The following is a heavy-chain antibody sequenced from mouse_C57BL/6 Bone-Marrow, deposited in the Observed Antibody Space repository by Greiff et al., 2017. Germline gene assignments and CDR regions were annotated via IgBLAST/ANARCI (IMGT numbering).Heavy chain of an antibody. CDR2: ILPGSGST. Sequence: VKLQQSGAELARPGASVKLSCKATGYTFTGYWIEWVKQRPGHGLEWIGEILPGSGSTNYNEKFKGKATFTADTSSNTAYMQLSSLTTEDSAIYYCARGGVLCPVYFDYWGQGTTLTVSS. CDR1: GYTFTGYW. J-gene: IGHJ2*01. CDR3: ARGGVLCPVYFDY. D-gene: IGHD1-1*02. V-gene: IGHV1-9*01.